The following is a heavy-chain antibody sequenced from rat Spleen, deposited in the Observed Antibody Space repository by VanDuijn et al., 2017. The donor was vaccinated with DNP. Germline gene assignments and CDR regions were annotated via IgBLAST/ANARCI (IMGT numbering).Heavy chain of an antibody. CDR3: VRHEYQAFDY. V-gene: IGHV5-31*01. J-gene: IGHJ2*01. Sequence: EVQLVESGGDLVQPGRSLKLSCVASGFTFNNYWMTWIRQVPGKGLEWVASISPSGSSTYYRDSVKGRFTVSRDNAKSSLYLHMDSLRSEETATYYCVRHEYQAFDYWGQGVMVTVSS. CDR1: GFTFNNYW. CDR2: ISPSGSST.